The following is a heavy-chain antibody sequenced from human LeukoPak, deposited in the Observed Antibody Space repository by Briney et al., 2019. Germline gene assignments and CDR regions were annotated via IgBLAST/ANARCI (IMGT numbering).Heavy chain of an antibody. CDR2: IYYSGST. CDR3: ARNDLGEIDY. D-gene: IGHD3-10*01. V-gene: IGHV4-59*11. Sequence: PSEILSLTCAVYGGSFSGHYWSWIRQPPGKGLEWIGYIYYSGSTNYNPSLKSRVTISVDTSKNQFSLKLSSVTAADTAVYYCARNDLGEIDYWGQGTLVTVSS. J-gene: IGHJ4*02. CDR1: GGSFSGHY.